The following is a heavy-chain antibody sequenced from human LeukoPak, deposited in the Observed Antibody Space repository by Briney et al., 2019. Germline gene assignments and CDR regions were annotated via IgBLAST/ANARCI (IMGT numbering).Heavy chain of an antibody. Sequence: GGSLRLSCAASGFTFSSYGMHWVRQAPGKGLEWVAVISYDGSNKYCVDSVKGRFTISRDNSKNTLYLQMNSLRAEDTAVYYCARDRYSSSWNLYYWGQGTLVTVSS. CDR3: ARDRYSSSWNLYY. J-gene: IGHJ4*02. D-gene: IGHD6-13*01. V-gene: IGHV3-30*03. CDR2: ISYDGSNK. CDR1: GFTFSSYG.